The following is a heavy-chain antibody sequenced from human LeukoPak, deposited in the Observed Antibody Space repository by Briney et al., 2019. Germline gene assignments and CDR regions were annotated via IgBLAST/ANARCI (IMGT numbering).Heavy chain of an antibody. CDR1: GYTFTSYG. CDR3: ARALDTPTNDY. Sequence: ASVKVSCKASGYTFTSYGISWVRQAPGQGLEWMGWISVYNGNTLYAQSLQGRVTMTTDTSMDTAYMELRSLRSDDTAVYYCARALDTPTNDYWGQGTLVTVSS. CDR2: ISVYNGNT. V-gene: IGHV1-18*01. J-gene: IGHJ4*02. D-gene: IGHD5-18*01.